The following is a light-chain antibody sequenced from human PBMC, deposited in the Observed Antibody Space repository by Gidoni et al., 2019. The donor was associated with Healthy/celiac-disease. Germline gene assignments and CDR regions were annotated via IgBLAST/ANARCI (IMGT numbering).Light chain of an antibody. Sequence: EIVMTQSPATLSVSPGERATLSCRASQSVSGDLAWYQQKPGQAPRLLIYGASTRATGIPARFSGSGSGTEFTLTISSLQSEDFAVYYCQQYNNWPFTFXPXTKVDIK. CDR2: GAS. V-gene: IGKV3-15*01. CDR3: QQYNNWPFT. CDR1: QSVSGD. J-gene: IGKJ3*01.